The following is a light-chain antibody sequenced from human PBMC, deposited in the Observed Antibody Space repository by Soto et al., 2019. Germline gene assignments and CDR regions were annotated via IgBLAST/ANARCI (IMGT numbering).Light chain of an antibody. CDR3: QVWDSSSDHPVV. J-gene: IGLJ2*01. CDR1: NIGSKS. V-gene: IGLV3-21*02. CDR2: DDS. Sequence: SYELTQPPSVSVAPGQTARITCGGNNIGSKSVHWYQQKPRQAPVLAVYDDSDRPSGIPGRHSGSNSGNTATLTISRVEAGDEDDYYCQVWDSSSDHPVVFGGGTKMTVL.